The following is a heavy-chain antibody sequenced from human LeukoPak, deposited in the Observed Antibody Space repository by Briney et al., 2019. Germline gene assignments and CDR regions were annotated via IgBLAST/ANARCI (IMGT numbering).Heavy chain of an antibody. D-gene: IGHD6-6*01. Sequence: SQTLSLTCAISGDSIFTNNVAWNWIRQSPSRGLEWLGRTYYRSKWSFDYAVSVKSRITINADTSKNQFSLQLSSVTSEDTAVYYCARGKYTSFDNWGQGTLVTVSS. V-gene: IGHV6-1*01. J-gene: IGHJ4*02. CDR1: GDSIFTNNVA. CDR3: ARGKYTSFDN. CDR2: TYYRSKWSF.